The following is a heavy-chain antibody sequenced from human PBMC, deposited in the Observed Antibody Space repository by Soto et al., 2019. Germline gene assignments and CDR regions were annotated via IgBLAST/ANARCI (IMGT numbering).Heavy chain of an antibody. CDR3: ARDLADPYQYYLDD. CDR1: GGFINSYY. Sequence: QVQLQESGPGLVKPSETLSLTCTVSGGFINSYYWSWIRQPPGKGLEWIGYVYYSGSTNYNPSLTRRVTITVDTSKNHFSMKLSSVTDAYAGVYECARDLADPYQYYLDDWGQGTTVTVSS. J-gene: IGHJ6*03. CDR2: VYYSGST. V-gene: IGHV4-59*01. D-gene: IGHD2-2*01.